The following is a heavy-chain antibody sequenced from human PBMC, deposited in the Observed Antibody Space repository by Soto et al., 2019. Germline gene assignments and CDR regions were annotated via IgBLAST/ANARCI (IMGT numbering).Heavy chain of an antibody. CDR2: ISAYNGNT. Sequence: GASVKVSCKASGCTFTSYGISWVRQAPGQGLEWMGWISAYNGNTNYAQKLQGRVTMTTDTSTSTAYMELRSLRSDDTAVYYCARARNGGYYDSSGSLFDYWGQGTLVTVSS. CDR3: ARARNGGYYDSSGSLFDY. CDR1: GCTFTSYG. V-gene: IGHV1-18*01. J-gene: IGHJ4*02. D-gene: IGHD3-22*01.